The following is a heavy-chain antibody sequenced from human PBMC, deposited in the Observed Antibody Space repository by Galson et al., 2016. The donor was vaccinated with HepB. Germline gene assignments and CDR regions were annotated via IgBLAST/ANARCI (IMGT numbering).Heavy chain of an antibody. J-gene: IGHJ4*02. CDR1: GFTFSSYG. Sequence: SLRLSCAASGFTFSSYGMHWVRQAPGKGLEWVAVISYDGSNKYYADSVKGRFTISRDNSKNTLYLQMNSLRAEDTAVYYCATPYYDFWSGYNPFDYWGQGTRVTVSS. D-gene: IGHD3-3*01. CDR2: ISYDGSNK. CDR3: ATPYYDFWSGYNPFDY. V-gene: IGHV3-30*03.